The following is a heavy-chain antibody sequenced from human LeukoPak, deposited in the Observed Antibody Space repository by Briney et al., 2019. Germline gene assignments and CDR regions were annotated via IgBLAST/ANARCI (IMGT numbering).Heavy chain of an antibody. CDR2: INGDATAT. D-gene: IGHD2-8*01. J-gene: IGHJ4*02. CDR1: GFSFSAHW. Sequence: GGTLRLSCAASGFSFSAHWMHWVRQAPGKGLMWVAQINGDATATNYAGSVKGRFTISRDNAKNTVHLQMSALTAEDTAVYYCARDKWWGASDHWGQGSLVTVSS. V-gene: IGHV3-74*01. CDR3: ARDKWWGASDH.